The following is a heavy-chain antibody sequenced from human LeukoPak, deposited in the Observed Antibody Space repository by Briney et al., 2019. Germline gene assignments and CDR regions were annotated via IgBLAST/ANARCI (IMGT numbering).Heavy chain of an antibody. D-gene: IGHD6-13*01. CDR1: GFTFSSYS. Sequence: GGSLRLSCAASGFTFSSYSMNWVRQAPGKGLEWVSSISSSSSYIYYADSVKGRFTISRDNAKNSLYLQMNSLRAEDTAVYYCARIRQQLVPRFDYWGQGTLVTVSS. V-gene: IGHV3-21*01. J-gene: IGHJ4*02. CDR3: ARIRQQLVPRFDY. CDR2: ISSSSSYI.